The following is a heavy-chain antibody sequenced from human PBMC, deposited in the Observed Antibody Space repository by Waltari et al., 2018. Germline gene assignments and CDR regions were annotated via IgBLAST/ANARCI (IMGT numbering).Heavy chain of an antibody. V-gene: IGHV1-8*01. Sequence: QVKLVQSGAEVTQPGASVKVCCKAPGYICSNYDINWVRQATGQGLEWMGWVNPNRGNTGYAQKFEDRVIMTTNTSISTAYMELTSLRSEDTAVYCWARGAVAGKGANLFDPWGQGTPVIVSS. CDR2: VNPNRGNT. J-gene: IGHJ5*02. CDR1: GYICSNYD. D-gene: IGHD6-13*01. CDR3: ARGAVAGKGANLFDP.